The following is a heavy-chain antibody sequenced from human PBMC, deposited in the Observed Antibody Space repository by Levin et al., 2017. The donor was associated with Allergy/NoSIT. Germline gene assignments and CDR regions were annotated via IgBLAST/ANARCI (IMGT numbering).Heavy chain of an antibody. CDR2: INSDGSTT. J-gene: IGHJ6*02. CDR1: GFTFSSYW. Sequence: PGGSLRLSCAASGFTFSSYWMHWVRQAAGKGLVWVSRINSDGSTTSYADSVKGRFTIPRDNAKKTLYMQMNSLRAEDTAVYYCARDRGWLQFTRYYYGLDVWGQGTTVTVSS. CDR3: ARDRGWLQFTRYYYGLDV. D-gene: IGHD5-24*01. V-gene: IGHV3-74*01.